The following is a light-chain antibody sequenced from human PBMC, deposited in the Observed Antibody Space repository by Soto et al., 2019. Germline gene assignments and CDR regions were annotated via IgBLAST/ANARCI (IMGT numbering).Light chain of an antibody. J-gene: IGLJ2*01. Sequence: QSVLAQPASVSGSPGQSITISCTGTSSDIGAYNFVSWYQQHPGKAPKLMLYDVNIRPSGVSNRFSGSKSGNTASLTISGLQAEDESDYYCTSWTTSITMIFAGGTKVTV. CDR2: DVN. CDR1: SSDIGAYNF. CDR3: TSWTTSITMI. V-gene: IGLV2-14*03.